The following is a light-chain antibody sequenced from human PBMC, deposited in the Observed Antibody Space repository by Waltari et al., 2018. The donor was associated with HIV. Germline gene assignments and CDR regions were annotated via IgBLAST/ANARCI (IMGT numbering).Light chain of an antibody. CDR3: SSYASNNTFVV. V-gene: IGLV2-8*01. CDR2: EVS. J-gene: IGLJ2*01. CDR1: SGDIGMYDF. Sequence: QSALTQPPSASGPPGPSVTISCTGTSGDIGMYDFVSWYQFHPDKVPRLIIYEVSKPPSGVPDRFSGSKSGNTASLTVSGLQTDDEADYYCSSYASNNTFVVFGGGTKLTVL.